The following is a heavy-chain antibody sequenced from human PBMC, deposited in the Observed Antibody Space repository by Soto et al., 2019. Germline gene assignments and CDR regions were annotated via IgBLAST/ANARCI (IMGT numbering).Heavy chain of an antibody. CDR3: ASQSAGWEHHYLVF. D-gene: IGHD1-26*01. CDR2: ISDDGTET. J-gene: IGHJ4*02. CDR1: GFIFSDFG. V-gene: IGHV3-30*03. Sequence: QVQLVESGGGVVQPGKSLRLSCAASGFIFSDFGMHWVRQIPGRGLEWVADISDDGTETHYSDSVKGRFTISRDNNKNTLHLQVSSLGVEDTAVYYCASQSAGWEHHYLVFWGQGTLVTVSS.